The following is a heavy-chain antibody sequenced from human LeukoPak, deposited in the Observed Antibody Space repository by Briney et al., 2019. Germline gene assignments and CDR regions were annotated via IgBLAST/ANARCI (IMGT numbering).Heavy chain of an antibody. CDR3: ARPHSPHSYGLWYLDY. Sequence: GASVKVSCKASGGTFSSYAISWVRQAPGQGLEWMGGIIPIFGTANYAQKFQGRVTITTDTSTSTAYMELRSLRSDDTAVYYCARPHSPHSYGLWYLDYWGQGTLVTVSS. J-gene: IGHJ4*02. D-gene: IGHD5-18*01. CDR2: IIPIFGTA. CDR1: GGTFSSYA. V-gene: IGHV1-69*05.